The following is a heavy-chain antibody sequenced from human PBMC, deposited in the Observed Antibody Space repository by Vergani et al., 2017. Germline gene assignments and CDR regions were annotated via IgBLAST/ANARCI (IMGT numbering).Heavy chain of an antibody. CDR1: GGSISSGGYS. D-gene: IGHD3-22*01. V-gene: IGHV4-30-2*01. CDR3: AGGHDSSGYYYDG. J-gene: IGHJ4*02. Sequence: QLQLQESGSGLVKPSQTLSLTCAVSGGSISSGGYSWSWIRQPPGKGLEWIGYIYHSGSTYYNPSPKSRVTISVDRSKNQFSLKLSSVTAADTAVYYCAGGHDSSGYYYDGWGQGTLVTVSS. CDR2: IYHSGST.